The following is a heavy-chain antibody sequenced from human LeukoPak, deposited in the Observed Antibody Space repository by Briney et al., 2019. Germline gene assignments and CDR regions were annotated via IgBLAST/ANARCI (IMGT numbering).Heavy chain of an antibody. J-gene: IGHJ4*02. CDR1: GGTFSSYA. V-gene: IGHV1-69*13. D-gene: IGHD2-2*01. CDR2: IIPIFGTA. Sequence: SVKVSCKASGGTFSSYAISWVRQAPGQGLEWMGGIIPIFGTANYAQKFQGRVTITADVSTSTAYMELSSLRSEDTAVYYCARGQPPHYCSSTSCYLSFVPYWGQGTLVTVSS. CDR3: ARGQPPHYCSSTSCYLSFVPY.